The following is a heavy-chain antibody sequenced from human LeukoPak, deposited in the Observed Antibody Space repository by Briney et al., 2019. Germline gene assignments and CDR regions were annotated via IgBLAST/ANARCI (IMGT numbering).Heavy chain of an antibody. CDR2: IYSGGST. CDR1: GFTASTNY. Sequence: GGSLRLSCAASGFTASTNYMSWVRQAPGQGLECVSVIYSGGSTYYADSVKGRFTISRHNSKHTLYLQMNSLRAEDTAVYYCARYSSSWYYFDYWGQGTLVTVSS. CDR3: ARYSSSWYYFDY. J-gene: IGHJ4*02. V-gene: IGHV3-53*04. D-gene: IGHD6-13*01.